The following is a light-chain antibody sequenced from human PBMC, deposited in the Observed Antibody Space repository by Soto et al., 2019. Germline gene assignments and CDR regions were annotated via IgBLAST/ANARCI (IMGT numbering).Light chain of an antibody. J-gene: IGKJ1*01. CDR3: QQYGSSPAWS. V-gene: IGKV3-20*01. Sequence: EIVLTQSPDTLSLSLGERVTLSCRASQSVSSSYLAWYQQKPGQAPRLLIFGASSRATGIPARFSGSGSGTDFTLTISRLEPEDFAVYYCQQYGSSPAWSLGQGTKVDIK. CDR1: QSVSSSY. CDR2: GAS.